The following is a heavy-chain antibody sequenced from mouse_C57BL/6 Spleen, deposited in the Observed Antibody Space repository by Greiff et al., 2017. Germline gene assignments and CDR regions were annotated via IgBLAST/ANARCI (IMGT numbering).Heavy chain of an antibody. CDR3: ACYEWFAY. CDR1: GYTFTSYW. Sequence: QVQLQQPGAELVMPGASVKLSCKASGYTFTSYWMHWVKQRPGQGLEWIGEIDPSDSYTNYNQKFKGKSTLTVDKSSSTAYMQLSSLTSEDSAVYYCACYEWFAYWGQGTLVTVSA. V-gene: IGHV1-69*01. D-gene: IGHD2-12*01. J-gene: IGHJ3*01. CDR2: IDPSDSYT.